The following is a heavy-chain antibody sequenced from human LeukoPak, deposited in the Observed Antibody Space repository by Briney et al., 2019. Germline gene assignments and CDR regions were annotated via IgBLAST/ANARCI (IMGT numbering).Heavy chain of an antibody. J-gene: IGHJ4*02. V-gene: IGHV3-20*04. CDR2: INWNGGST. CDR3: ARGDTAMVGMYYFDY. Sequence: GGSLRLSCAASGFNFDDYGMSWVRQAPGKGLEWVSGINWNGGSTGYGDSAKGRFTISRDNAKNSLYLQMNSLRVEDTALYYCARGDTAMVGMYYFDYWGQGTLVTVSS. D-gene: IGHD5-18*01. CDR1: GFNFDDYG.